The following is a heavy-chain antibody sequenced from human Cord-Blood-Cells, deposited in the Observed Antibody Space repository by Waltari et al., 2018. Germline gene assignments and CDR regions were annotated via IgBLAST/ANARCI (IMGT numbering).Heavy chain of an antibody. CDR3: ARGVVIAAAGFNWFDP. J-gene: IGHJ5*02. CDR2: INPNSGGT. D-gene: IGHD6-13*01. CDR1: GYPFTGYY. V-gene: IGHV1-2*02. Sequence: QVQLVQSGAEVKKPGASVKVSCKASGYPFTGYYMHWVRQAPAQGLEWMGWINPNSGGTNYAQKFQGRVTMTRDTSISTAYMELSRLRSDDTAVYYCARGVVIAAAGFNWFDPWGQGTLVTVSS.